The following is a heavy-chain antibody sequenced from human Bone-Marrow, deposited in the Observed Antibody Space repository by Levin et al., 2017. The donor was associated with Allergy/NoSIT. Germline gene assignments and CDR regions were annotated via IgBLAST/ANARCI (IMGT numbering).Heavy chain of an antibody. CDR3: ARDPDNF. CDR2: ISSTSSFI. V-gene: IGHV3-48*02. J-gene: IGHJ4*02. CDR1: GFDFNRYS. D-gene: IGHD3-9*01. Sequence: LSLTCAASGFDFNRYSMNWIRQAPGKGLEWISHISSTSSFIQYVDSVRGRFTVSRDNAKNSLYLQMNSLRDEDTAIYYCARDPDNFWGQGTQVTVSS.